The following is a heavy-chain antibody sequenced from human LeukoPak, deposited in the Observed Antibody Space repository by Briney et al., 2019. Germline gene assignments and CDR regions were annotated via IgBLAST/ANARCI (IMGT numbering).Heavy chain of an antibody. D-gene: IGHD2-15*01. CDR3: ARDPSSLGYCSGGSCSASH. J-gene: IGHJ4*02. CDR1: GYTFTSYY. CDR2: IIPIFGTA. V-gene: IGHV1-69*13. Sequence: SVKVSCKASGYTFTSYYMHWVRQAPGQGLEWMGGIIPIFGTANYAQKFQDRVTITADESTSTAYMELSSLRSEDTAVYYCARDPSSLGYCSGGSCSASHWGQGTLVTVSS.